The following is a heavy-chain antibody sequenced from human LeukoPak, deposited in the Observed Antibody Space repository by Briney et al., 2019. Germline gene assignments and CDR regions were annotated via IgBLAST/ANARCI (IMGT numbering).Heavy chain of an antibody. CDR2: INYNGRT. Sequence: PWETLSLTCTVSGGSISTYYWTWIRQPPGKGLEWIGYINYNGRTDWRTDYNPSLKSRVTISVDTSKNQFSLKLSSVTAADTAVYYCAKWGYYYDSSAYVAPTDDSWGQGTLVTVSS. CDR3: AKWGYYYDSSAYVAPTDDS. D-gene: IGHD3-22*01. J-gene: IGHJ4*02. V-gene: IGHV4-59*01. CDR1: GGSISTYY.